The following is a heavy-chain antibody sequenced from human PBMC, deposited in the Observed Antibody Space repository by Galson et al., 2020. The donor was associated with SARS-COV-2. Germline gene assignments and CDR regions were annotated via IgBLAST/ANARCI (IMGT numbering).Heavy chain of an antibody. CDR1: GFTFSYYW. Sequence: GESLKISCAASGFTFSYYWMAWLRQAPGKGLEWVANIKQDGSENYYLDSVKGRFTISRDNAKNSLYLQMNSLSAEDTAVYYCARDKAYNYYMDVWGKGTTLTVSS. CDR2: IKQDGSEN. CDR3: ARDKAYNYYMDV. J-gene: IGHJ6*03. V-gene: IGHV3-7*01.